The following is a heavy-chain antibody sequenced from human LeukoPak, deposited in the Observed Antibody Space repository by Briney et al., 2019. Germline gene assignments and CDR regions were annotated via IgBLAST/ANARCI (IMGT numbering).Heavy chain of an antibody. D-gene: IGHD6-13*01. CDR1: GGSINSYY. CDR2: ISYSGTT. J-gene: IGHJ6*03. V-gene: IGHV4-59*08. Sequence: PSETLSLTCTVSGGSINSYYWSWIRQPPGKGLEWIGYISYSGTTNYNPSLKSRITMSVDTSKNQFSLRLTSVTAADTAVYYCARHGRRPVAGRTYYYYMDVWGKGTTVTVSS. CDR3: ARHGRRPVAGRTYYYYMDV.